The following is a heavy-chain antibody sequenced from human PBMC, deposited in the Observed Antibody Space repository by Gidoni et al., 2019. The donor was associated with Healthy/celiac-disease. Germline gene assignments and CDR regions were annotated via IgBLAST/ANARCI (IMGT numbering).Heavy chain of an antibody. Sequence: EYVSAISSNGGSTYYANSVKGRFTISRDNSKNTLYLQMGSLRAEDMAVYYCARARGNYYYYGMDVWGQGTTVTVSS. CDR3: ARARGNYYYYGMDV. CDR2: ISSNGGST. J-gene: IGHJ6*02. V-gene: IGHV3-64*01.